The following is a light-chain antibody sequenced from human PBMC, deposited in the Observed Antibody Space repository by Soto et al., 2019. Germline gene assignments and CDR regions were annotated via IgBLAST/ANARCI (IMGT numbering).Light chain of an antibody. CDR1: QGISSY. V-gene: IGKV1-8*01. Sequence: AIRMTQSPSSLSASTGDRVTITCRASQGISSYLAWYQQKPGKAPKLLIYAASTLQSGVPSRFSGSGSGTDFTLTISCLQSEDFATYYCHQYDSYPPCTFGQGTKV. CDR3: HQYDSYPPCT. J-gene: IGKJ1*01. CDR2: AAS.